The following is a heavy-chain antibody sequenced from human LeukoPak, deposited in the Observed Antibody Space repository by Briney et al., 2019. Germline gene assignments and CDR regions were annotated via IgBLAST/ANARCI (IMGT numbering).Heavy chain of an antibody. CDR1: GFIFSSYG. CDR3: ANGWDY. CDR2: ISSGSSTV. Sequence: GGSLRLSCAASGFIFSSYGMNWVRQAPGKGLEWVSYISSGSSTVYYADSVKGRFTISRDNAKNSLYLQMNSLRAEDTAVYYCANGWDYWGQGTLVTVSS. J-gene: IGHJ4*02. D-gene: IGHD2-15*01. V-gene: IGHV3-48*01.